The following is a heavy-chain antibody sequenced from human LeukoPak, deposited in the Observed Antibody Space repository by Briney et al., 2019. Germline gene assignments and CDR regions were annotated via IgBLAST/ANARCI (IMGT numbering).Heavy chain of an antibody. CDR1: GGSVSISSYY. CDR3: ARHSIGSVGNFDY. D-gene: IGHD1-26*01. V-gene: IGHV4-39*01. Sequence: SETLSLTCTVSGGSVSISSYYWGWIRQPPGKGLEWIGSIYYSGSTYYNPSLKSRVTISVDTSKNQFSLKLSSVTAADTAVYYCARHSIGSVGNFDYWGQGTLVTVSS. CDR2: IYYSGST. J-gene: IGHJ4*02.